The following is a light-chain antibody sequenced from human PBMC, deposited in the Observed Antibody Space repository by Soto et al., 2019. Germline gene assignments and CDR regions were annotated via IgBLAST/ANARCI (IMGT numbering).Light chain of an antibody. CDR3: GIWDRSLSDRYA. V-gene: IGLV1-51*02. CDR1: SSNIGNNY. CDR2: ESN. J-gene: IGLJ1*01. Sequence: VLTQPPSVSAAPGQKVTISCSGSSSNIGNNYVSWYQQLPGTAPKLLIYESNKRPSGIAYRFSGSKSGTLATLGFTGLHSGAEPNYYCGIWDRSLSDRYASGPGTKVTVL.